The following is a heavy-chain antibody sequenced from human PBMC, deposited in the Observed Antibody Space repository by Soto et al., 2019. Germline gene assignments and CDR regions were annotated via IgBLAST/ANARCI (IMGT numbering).Heavy chain of an antibody. CDR2: IWYDGSNK. CDR1: GFTFSSYG. J-gene: IGHJ4*02. D-gene: IGHD6-19*01. V-gene: IGHV3-33*01. Sequence: QVQLVESGGGVVQPGRSLRLSCAASGFTFSSYGMHWVRQAPGKGLEWVAVIWYDGSNKYYADSVKGRFTISRDNSENTLYLQLNSLRAEDTAVYYCARDRYSSGWYDLDYWCQGTLVNVSS. CDR3: ARDRYSSGWYDLDY.